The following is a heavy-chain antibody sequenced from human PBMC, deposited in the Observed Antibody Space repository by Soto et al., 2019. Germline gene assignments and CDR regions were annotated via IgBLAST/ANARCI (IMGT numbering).Heavy chain of an antibody. CDR3: ARDSVEMTTRGDVAFDY. CDR1: GGSISSSNW. D-gene: IGHD4-17*01. V-gene: IGHV4-4*02. Sequence: SETLSLTCAVSGGSISSSNWWSWVRQPPGKGLEWIGEIYHSGSTNYNPSLKSRVTISVDKSKNQFSLKLRSVTAADTAVYYCARDSVEMTTRGDVAFDYWGQGTLVTVSS. CDR2: IYHSGST. J-gene: IGHJ4*02.